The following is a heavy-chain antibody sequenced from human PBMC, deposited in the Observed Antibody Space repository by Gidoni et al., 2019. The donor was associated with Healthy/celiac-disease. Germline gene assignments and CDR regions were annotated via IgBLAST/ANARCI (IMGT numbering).Heavy chain of an antibody. CDR1: GFTLSTYA. CDR3: AKVAPGYYYDSSGYWGLPDI. D-gene: IGHD3-22*01. V-gene: IGHV3-23*01. Sequence: EVQLLESWGGLVQPGGSLRLSCAASGFTLSTYAMHWVRQAPGKGLEWVSAISGSGGSTYYADSVKGRFTISRDNSKNTLYLQMNSLRAEDTAVYYCAKVAPGYYYDSSGYWGLPDIWGQGTMVTVSS. CDR2: ISGSGGST. J-gene: IGHJ3*02.